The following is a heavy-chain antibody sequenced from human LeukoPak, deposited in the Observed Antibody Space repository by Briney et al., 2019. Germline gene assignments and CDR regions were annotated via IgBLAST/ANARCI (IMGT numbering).Heavy chain of an antibody. V-gene: IGHV1-69*01. J-gene: IGHJ4*02. Sequence: GASVKVSCKASGGTFSSYAISWVRQAPGQGLEWMGGIIPIFGTANYAQKFQGRVTISADESTSTVYMELSSLRSEDTAVYYCARDQPSAAAGTPFDYWGQGTLVTVSS. CDR1: GGTFSSYA. CDR2: IIPIFGTA. D-gene: IGHD6-13*01. CDR3: ARDQPSAAAGTPFDY.